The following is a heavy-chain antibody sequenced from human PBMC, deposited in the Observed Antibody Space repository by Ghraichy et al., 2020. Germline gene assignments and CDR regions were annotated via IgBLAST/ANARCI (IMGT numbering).Heavy chain of an antibody. CDR1: GYTFTNYG. CDR2: ISAYNGYT. V-gene: IGHV1-18*01. CDR3: ASEDYDFRSFDF. J-gene: IGHJ4*02. D-gene: IGHD3-3*01. Sequence: ALVKVSCKASGYTFTNYGINWVRQAPGQGLEWMGWISAYNGYTNYAQNLQGRVTLTTDTSTTTAYMELRSLRSGDTAVYYCASEDYDFRSFDFWGQGTLVTVSS.